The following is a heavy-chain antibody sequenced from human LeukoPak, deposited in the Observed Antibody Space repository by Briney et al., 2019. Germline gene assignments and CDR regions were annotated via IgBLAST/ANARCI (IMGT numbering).Heavy chain of an antibody. CDR3: ARDLRGVTTGHDAFDI. Sequence: SETLSLTCTVSGGSISSYYWSWIRQPPGKGLEWIGYIYYSGGTNYNPSLKSRVTISVDTSNNQFSLRLSSVTAADTAVYYCARDLRGVTTGHDAFDIWGQGTMVTVSS. V-gene: IGHV4-59*01. D-gene: IGHD1-1*01. CDR2: IYYSGGT. J-gene: IGHJ3*02. CDR1: GGSISSYY.